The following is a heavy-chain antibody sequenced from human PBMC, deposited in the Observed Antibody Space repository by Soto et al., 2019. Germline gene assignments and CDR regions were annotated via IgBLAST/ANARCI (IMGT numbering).Heavy chain of an antibody. CDR1: GGSISSGGYY. CDR2: IYYSGST. D-gene: IGHD2-8*01. J-gene: IGHJ6*02. Sequence: SETLSLTCTVSGGSISSGGYYWSWIRQHPGKGLEWIGYIYYSGSTYYNPSLKSRVTISVDTSKNQFSLKLSSVTAADTAVYYCARAPIYCTNGVCYEAYYYYAMDVWGQGTTVTVSS. CDR3: ARAPIYCTNGVCYEAYYYYAMDV. V-gene: IGHV4-31*03.